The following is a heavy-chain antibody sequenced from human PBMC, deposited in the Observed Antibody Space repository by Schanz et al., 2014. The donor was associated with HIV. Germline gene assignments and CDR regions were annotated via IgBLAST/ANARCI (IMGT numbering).Heavy chain of an antibody. Sequence: EVQLLESGGGLVQAGGSLRLSCAASGFTFKSYAMTWVRQAPGKGQERVSSISESGSRSYYADSVNGRFTISRDNSKNTLYLQMTTLRTEDTAVYYCAKPEYDSRGNSQSHFDYWGQGTLVTVSS. V-gene: IGHV3-23*01. CDR3: AKPEYDSRGNSQSHFDY. CDR2: ISESGSRS. D-gene: IGHD3-22*01. J-gene: IGHJ4*02. CDR1: GFTFKSYA.